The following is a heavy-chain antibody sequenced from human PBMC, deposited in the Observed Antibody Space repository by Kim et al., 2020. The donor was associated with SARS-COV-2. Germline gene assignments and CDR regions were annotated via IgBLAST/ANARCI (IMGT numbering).Heavy chain of an antibody. Sequence: SETLSLTCTVSGYSISSGYYWGWIRQPPGNGLEWIGSIYHSGSTYYNPSLKSRVTISVDTSKNQFSLKLSSVTAADTAVYYCARDPKSRAFDPWGQGTLV. D-gene: IGHD3-10*01. CDR2: IYHSGST. CDR3: ARDPKSRAFDP. J-gene: IGHJ5*02. V-gene: IGHV4-38-2*02. CDR1: GYSISSGYY.